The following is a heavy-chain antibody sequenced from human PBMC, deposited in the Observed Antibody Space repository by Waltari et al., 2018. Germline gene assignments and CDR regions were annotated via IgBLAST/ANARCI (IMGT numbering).Heavy chain of an antibody. CDR1: GGSITTITYV. Sequence: QLQMQESGPGLVRPSETLSLTCAVSGGSITTITYVWGWIRQPPGKGLEWIGSFSYNGNTYYNPALKSRATISGDTSKNQVSLVLTSVTAADTAVYYCARGLGAIYWGHGTLVTVSS. CDR3: ARGLGAIY. J-gene: IGHJ4*01. CDR2: FSYNGNT. D-gene: IGHD2-21*01. V-gene: IGHV4-39*07.